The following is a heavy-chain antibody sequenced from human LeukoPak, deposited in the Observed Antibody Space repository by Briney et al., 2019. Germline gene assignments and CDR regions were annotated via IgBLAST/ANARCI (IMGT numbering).Heavy chain of an antibody. CDR3: ARGKVVTGIDY. Sequence: GGSLRLSCAASGFTFSNCAMSWVRQAPGKGLEWVSAISGGGGSTYYADSVKGRFTISRENSKNTLYLQMNSLRAEDTAVYYCARGKVVTGIDYWGQGTLVTVSS. D-gene: IGHD2-21*02. CDR2: ISGGGGST. J-gene: IGHJ4*02. V-gene: IGHV3-23*01. CDR1: GFTFSNCA.